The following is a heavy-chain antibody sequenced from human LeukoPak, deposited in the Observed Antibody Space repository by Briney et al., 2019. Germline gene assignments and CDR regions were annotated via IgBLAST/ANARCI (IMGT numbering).Heavy chain of an antibody. V-gene: IGHV1-8*03. J-gene: IGHJ6*03. D-gene: IGHD2-2*01. CDR1: GYTFTSYD. Sequence: ASVKVSCKASGYTFTSYDINWVRQATGQGLEWMGWMNPNSGNTGYAQKFQGRVTITRNTSISTAYMELSSLRSEDTAVYYCARARRGSSTDYYYMDVWGKGTTVTVSS. CDR3: ARARRGSSTDYYYMDV. CDR2: MNPNSGNT.